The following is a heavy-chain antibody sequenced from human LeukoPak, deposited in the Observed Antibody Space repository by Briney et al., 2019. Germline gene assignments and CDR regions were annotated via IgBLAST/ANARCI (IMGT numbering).Heavy chain of an antibody. CDR1: GFTFSSYA. CDR3: ARTVGATTRYYFDY. J-gene: IGHJ4*02. Sequence: GGSLRLSCAASGFTFSSYAMHWVRQAPGKGLEYVSAISGNGGNTFYANSVKGRFTISRDNAKNSLYLQMNSLRAEDTAVYYCARTVGATTRYYFDYWGQGTLVTVSS. V-gene: IGHV3-64*01. D-gene: IGHD1-26*01. CDR2: ISGNGGNT.